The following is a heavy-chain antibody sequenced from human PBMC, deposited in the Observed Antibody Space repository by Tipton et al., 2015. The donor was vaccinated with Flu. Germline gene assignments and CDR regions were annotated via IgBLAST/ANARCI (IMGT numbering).Heavy chain of an antibody. D-gene: IGHD1-7*01. V-gene: IGHV3-49*04. J-gene: IGHJ4*02. CDR3: SRGFTEYNWNYGYFDY. Sequence: SLRLSCTASGFTFGAYAMTWVRQAPGKGLEWVGFIRNKGYSGTTEYAASVKGRFTISRDDSKNIAYLQMNILKTEDTAVYYCSRGFTEYNWNYGYFDYWGQGTLVTVSS. CDR2: IRNKGYSGTT. CDR1: GFTFGAYA.